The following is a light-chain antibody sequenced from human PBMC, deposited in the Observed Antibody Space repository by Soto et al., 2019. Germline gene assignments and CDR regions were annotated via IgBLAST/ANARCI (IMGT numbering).Light chain of an antibody. Sequence: DIQMTQSPSSLSASVGDRVTITCRATQRISTYLNWYQQKPGKAPILLISGASSLQTGVPSRFSGSGSGTDFTLTISSLQREDSASYYCQQSFGNHPTFGRGTKVEIK. J-gene: IGKJ1*01. CDR3: QQSFGNHPT. CDR2: GAS. V-gene: IGKV1-39*01. CDR1: QRISTY.